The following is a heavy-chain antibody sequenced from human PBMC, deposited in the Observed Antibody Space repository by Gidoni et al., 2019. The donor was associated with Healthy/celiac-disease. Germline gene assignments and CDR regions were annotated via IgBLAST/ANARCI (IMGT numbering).Heavy chain of an antibody. Sequence: QVQLVQSGAEVRKPGSSVKVSCEASGGTFSRYAITWVRQAPGQGLEWMGGIIPIFGTTHYAQHFQGRVTLTADKSTSTAYMELSSLRSEDTAVYYCATGLGLYYYDSSAYYWGQGTLVTVSS. CDR3: ATGLGLYYYDSSAYY. J-gene: IGHJ4*02. CDR1: GGTFSRYA. V-gene: IGHV1-69*06. CDR2: IIPIFGTT. D-gene: IGHD3-22*01.